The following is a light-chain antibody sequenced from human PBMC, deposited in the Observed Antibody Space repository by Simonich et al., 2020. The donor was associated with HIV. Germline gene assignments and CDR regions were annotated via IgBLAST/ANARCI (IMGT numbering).Light chain of an antibody. Sequence: EIVLTQSPATLSLSPGERGTLSCRASQSVSSYLAWYQQNPGQAPRLLIYDASNRATGIPARFSGSGSGTDFTLTISDMQSEDLAVYYCQQYDSWPYTFGQGTKVEIK. V-gene: IGKV3-11*01. CDR3: QQYDSWPYT. CDR1: QSVSSY. J-gene: IGKJ2*01. CDR2: DAS.